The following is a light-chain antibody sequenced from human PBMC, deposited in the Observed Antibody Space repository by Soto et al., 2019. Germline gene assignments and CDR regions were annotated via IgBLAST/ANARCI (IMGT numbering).Light chain of an antibody. CDR1: QSIRSW. CDR3: QQDRSYAWA. Sequence: DIPMTQSPSTLSASVGDRATITCRASQSIRSWLAWFQQQAGKAPKLLIYEASRLESGVPSRISGSGSGTVFTLTISSLQPDDFATYYCQQDRSYAWAFGQGPKVEI. V-gene: IGKV1-5*03. CDR2: EAS. J-gene: IGKJ1*01.